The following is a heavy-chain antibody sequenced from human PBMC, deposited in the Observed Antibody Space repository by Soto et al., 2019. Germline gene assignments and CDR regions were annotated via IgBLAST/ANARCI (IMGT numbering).Heavy chain of an antibody. CDR3: SRENYYGIDV. CDR2: ITGSSDYT. Sequence: QVHLVESGGVLVRPGGSLRLSCAASGFTFSDYYMTWIRQAPGKGLEWGSYITGSSDYTNYADSVKGQFTISRENVKNSLYIQVNSLRAEDTSVYYCSRENYYGIDVWDQGTTVTVSS. V-gene: IGHV3-11*05. CDR1: GFTFSDYY. J-gene: IGHJ6*02.